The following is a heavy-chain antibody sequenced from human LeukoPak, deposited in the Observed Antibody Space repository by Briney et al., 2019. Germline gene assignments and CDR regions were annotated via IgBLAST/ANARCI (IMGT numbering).Heavy chain of an antibody. CDR1: GGSFSGYY. Sequence: SETLSLTCAVYGGSFSGYYWSWIRQPPGKGLEWIGEINHSGSTNYNPSLKSRVTIPVDTSKNQFSLKLSSVTAADTAVYYCARARGYSYGRFFDYWGQGTLVTVSS. D-gene: IGHD5-18*01. CDR3: ARARGYSYGRFFDY. V-gene: IGHV4-34*01. J-gene: IGHJ4*02. CDR2: INHSGST.